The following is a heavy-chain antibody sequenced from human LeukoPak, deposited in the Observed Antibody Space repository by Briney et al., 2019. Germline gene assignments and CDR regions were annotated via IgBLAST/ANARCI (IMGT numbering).Heavy chain of an antibody. J-gene: IGHJ4*02. D-gene: IGHD1-26*01. V-gene: IGHV3-7*01. Sequence: GGSLRLSCAAAGFTFSSYWMSWVRQTPEKGLEWVANIKQDGYEKYYVDSVKGRFTISRDNAKNSLYLQMSSLRADDTAVYYCARDKIVGPTTLDYWGQGTLVTVSS. CDR3: ARDKIVGPTTLDY. CDR2: IKQDGYEK. CDR1: GFTFSSYW.